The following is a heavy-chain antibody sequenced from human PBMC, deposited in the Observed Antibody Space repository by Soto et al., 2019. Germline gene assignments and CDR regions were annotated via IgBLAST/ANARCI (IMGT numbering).Heavy chain of an antibody. Sequence: GESLKISCKGSGHSFTSYWISWVRQMPGKGLEWMGRIDPSDSYTNYSPSFQGHVTISADKSISTAYLQWSSLKASDTAMYYCARAPNIVVVPAIPYGMDVWGQGTTVTVSS. CDR2: IDPSDSYT. J-gene: IGHJ6*02. D-gene: IGHD2-2*01. V-gene: IGHV5-10-1*01. CDR1: GHSFTSYW. CDR3: ARAPNIVVVPAIPYGMDV.